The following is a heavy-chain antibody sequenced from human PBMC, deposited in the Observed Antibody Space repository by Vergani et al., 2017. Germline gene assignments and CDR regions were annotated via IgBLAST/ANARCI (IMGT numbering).Heavy chain of an antibody. Sequence: QVQLQESGPGLVKPSETLSLTCTVSGGSISSYYWSWIRQPPGKGLEWIGDIYYSGSTNYNPSLKSRVTISVDTSKNQFSLKLSSVTAADTAVYYCARGPEIVVVPAAIYYYDGMYVWGQ. CDR1: GGSISSYY. CDR3: ARGPEIVVVPAAIYYYDGMYV. CDR2: IYYSGST. J-gene: IGHJ6*02. V-gene: IGHV4-59*01. D-gene: IGHD2-2*01.